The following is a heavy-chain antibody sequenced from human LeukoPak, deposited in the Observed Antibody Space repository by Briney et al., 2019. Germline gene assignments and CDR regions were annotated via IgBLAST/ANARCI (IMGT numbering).Heavy chain of an antibody. CDR1: GYTFTSYG. J-gene: IGHJ4*02. Sequence: ASVKVSCKASGYTFTSYGISWVRQAPGQGLEWMGWISAYNGNTNYAQKLQGRVTMTTDTSTSTAYMELRSLRSDDTAVYYCARDVDYYDSSGYYDFDYWGQGTLVTVSS. D-gene: IGHD3-22*01. CDR3: ARDVDYYDSSGYYDFDY. CDR2: ISAYNGNT. V-gene: IGHV1-18*01.